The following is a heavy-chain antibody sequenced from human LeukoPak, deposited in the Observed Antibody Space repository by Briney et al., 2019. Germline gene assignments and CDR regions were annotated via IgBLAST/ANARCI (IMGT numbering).Heavy chain of an antibody. CDR3: ARVGVWFGELSY. Sequence: ASVKVSCKASGYTFTSYDINWVRQATGQGLEWMGWMNPNSGNTGYAQKFQGRVTMTRNTSISTAYMGLSSLRSEDTAVYYCARVGVWFGELSYWGQGTLVTVSS. V-gene: IGHV1-8*01. CDR2: MNPNSGNT. J-gene: IGHJ4*02. D-gene: IGHD3-10*01. CDR1: GYTFTSYD.